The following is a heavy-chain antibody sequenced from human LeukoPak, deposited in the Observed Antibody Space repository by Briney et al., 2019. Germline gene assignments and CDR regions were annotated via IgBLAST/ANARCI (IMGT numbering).Heavy chain of an antibody. CDR1: GGSISSGDYY. D-gene: IGHD2-2*01. CDR3: ARGNCSSTSCYQEFDY. Sequence: PSQTLSLTCTVSGGSISSGDYYWSWIRQPPGKGLEGFGYIYYSGSTYYNPSLKSRVTISVDTSKNKFSLKLSAVTAADTAVYYCARGNCSSTSCYQEFDYWGQGTLVTVS. CDR2: IYYSGST. V-gene: IGHV4-30-4*08. J-gene: IGHJ4*02.